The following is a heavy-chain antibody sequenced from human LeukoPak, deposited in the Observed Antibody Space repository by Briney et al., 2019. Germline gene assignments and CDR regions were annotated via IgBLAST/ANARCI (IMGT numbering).Heavy chain of an antibody. Sequence: GGSLRLSCAASGFIFRDYHIHWVRQAPGKGLEWVSSISSSAGYMYYADSVKGRFTISRDNARNSLYLQMNTLRAEDTAVYYCARGPWDYYDSSNYRTFDYWGQGTLVTVSS. D-gene: IGHD3-22*01. CDR2: ISSSAGYM. CDR3: ARGPWDYYDSSNYRTFDY. CDR1: GFIFRDYH. J-gene: IGHJ4*02. V-gene: IGHV3-21*01.